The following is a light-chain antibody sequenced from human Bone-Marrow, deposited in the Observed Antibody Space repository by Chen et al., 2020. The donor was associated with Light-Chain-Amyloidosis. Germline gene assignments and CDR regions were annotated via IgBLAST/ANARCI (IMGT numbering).Light chain of an antibody. Sequence: SYELTQPPSVSVSPGQTARITCSGDDLPTKYAYWYQQKPGQAPVLVIHRDTQVTSGIAERLSGSSSGTIATLTRSGVQAEDEAAYHCQSADSSGTYEVIVGGGTKLTV. CDR3: QSADSSGTYEVI. V-gene: IGLV3-25*03. J-gene: IGLJ2*01. CDR1: DLPTKY. CDR2: RDT.